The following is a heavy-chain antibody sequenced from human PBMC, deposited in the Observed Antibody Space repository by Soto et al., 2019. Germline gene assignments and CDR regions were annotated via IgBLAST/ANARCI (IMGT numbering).Heavy chain of an antibody. D-gene: IGHD2-15*01. CDR3: ARAGAATLSDY. CDR1: GGSISNYY. CDR2: IYYSGST. V-gene: IGHV4-59*01. J-gene: IGHJ4*02. Sequence: QVQLQESGPGLVKASETLSLTCTVSGGSISNYYCSWIRQPPGKGLEWIGYIYYSGSTNYNPSLKSXVTISVDTSKNQFSLNLSSVTAADTAVYYCARAGAATLSDYWGQGTLVTVSS.